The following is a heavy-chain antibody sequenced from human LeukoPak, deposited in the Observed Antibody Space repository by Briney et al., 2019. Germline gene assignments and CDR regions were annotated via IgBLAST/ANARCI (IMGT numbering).Heavy chain of an antibody. CDR1: GGSISSSSSY. Sequence: SETLSLTCSVSGGSISSSSSYWGWIRQPPGRGLEWIGSNYSGSSFYNPDLKSRVTISGDTSKNQFSLKLSSVTAADTAVYYCARHRSGWLQSSFDYWGQGTLVTVSS. D-gene: IGHD5-24*01. CDR3: ARHRSGWLQSSFDY. CDR2: NYSGSS. V-gene: IGHV4-39*01. J-gene: IGHJ4*02.